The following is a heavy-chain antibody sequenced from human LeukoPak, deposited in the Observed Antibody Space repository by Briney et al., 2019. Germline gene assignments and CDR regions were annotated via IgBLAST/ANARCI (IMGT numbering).Heavy chain of an antibody. Sequence: SETLSLTCTVSGGSISSYYWSWIRQPPGKGLEWIGYIYYSGSTNYNPSLKSRATISVDTSKNQFSLKLSSVTAADTAVYYCARAWPHPWNWFDPWGQGTLVTVSS. V-gene: IGHV4-59*01. CDR2: IYYSGST. CDR1: GGSISSYY. CDR3: ARAWPHPWNWFDP. J-gene: IGHJ5*02.